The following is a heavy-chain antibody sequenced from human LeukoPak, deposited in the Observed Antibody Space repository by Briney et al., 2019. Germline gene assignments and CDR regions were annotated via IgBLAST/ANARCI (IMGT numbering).Heavy chain of an antibody. J-gene: IGHJ4*02. Sequence: SQTLSLTCTVSGGSLSSGSYCWSWIRQPAGKGLEWIGHIHISGNTNYNPSLKSRVTISVDTSKNQFSLRLSSVTAADTAVYYCARVSVDTIAVAYYFDYWGQGTLVTVSS. V-gene: IGHV4-61*09. CDR3: ARVSVDTIAVAYYFDY. CDR1: GGSLSSGSYC. CDR2: IHISGNT. D-gene: IGHD6-19*01.